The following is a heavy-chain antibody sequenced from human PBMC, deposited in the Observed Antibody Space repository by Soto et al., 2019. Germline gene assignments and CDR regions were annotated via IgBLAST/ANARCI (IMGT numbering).Heavy chain of an antibody. Sequence: GGSLRLSCAASGFTFSNAWMNWVRQAPGKGLEWVGRIKSKTDGGTTDYAAPVKGRFTISRDDSKNTLYLQMNSLKTEDTAVYYCTTDYYDSSGYYYGRSFGYWGQGTLVTVSS. D-gene: IGHD3-22*01. CDR3: TTDYYDSSGYYYGRSFGY. V-gene: IGHV3-15*07. CDR1: GFTFSNAW. CDR2: IKSKTDGGTT. J-gene: IGHJ4*02.